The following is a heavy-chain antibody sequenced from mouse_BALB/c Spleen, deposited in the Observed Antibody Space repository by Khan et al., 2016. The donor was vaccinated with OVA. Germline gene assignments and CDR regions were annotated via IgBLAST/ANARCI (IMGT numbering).Heavy chain of an antibody. CDR2: ISYSGNT. D-gene: IGHD2-10*02. J-gene: IGHJ2*01. CDR1: GYSITSDYA. V-gene: IGHV3-2*02. CDR3: ARVYGGDFDY. Sequence: EVELVESGPGLVKPSQSLSLTCTVTGYSITSDYAWNWIRQFPGNKLEWMGFISYSGNTKYNPSLKSRILMTRDTSKNQLFLQLNSVTPEDTATYYCARVYGGDFDYWGQGTTLIVSS.